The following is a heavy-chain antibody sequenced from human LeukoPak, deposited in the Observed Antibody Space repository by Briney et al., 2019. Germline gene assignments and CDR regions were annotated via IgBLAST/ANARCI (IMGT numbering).Heavy chain of an antibody. CDR3: ARGWPNDY. Sequence: GGSLRLSCAASGFTISNYEMNWVRQAPGKGLEWVSYITGSVSIIYYADSVKGRFTISRDNSKNTLYLQMNSLRVEDKAVYYCARGWPNDYWGQGTLVTVSS. CDR1: GFTISNYE. J-gene: IGHJ4*02. CDR2: ITGSVSII. V-gene: IGHV3-48*03. D-gene: IGHD5-24*01.